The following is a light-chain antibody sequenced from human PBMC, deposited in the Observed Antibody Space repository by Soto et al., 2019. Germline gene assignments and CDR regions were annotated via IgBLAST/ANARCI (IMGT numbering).Light chain of an antibody. CDR3: QQCVGSPRLT. CDR2: GAS. J-gene: IGKJ4*01. V-gene: IGKV3-20*01. CDR1: QSVSSSY. Sequence: EIVLTQSPGTLSLSPGERATLSSRASQSVSSSYLAWYQQKPGQAPRLLIYGASSRATGIPDRFSGSGSGTDFTLTISRLEPEDFAVYYCQQCVGSPRLTCGGGTKLEIK.